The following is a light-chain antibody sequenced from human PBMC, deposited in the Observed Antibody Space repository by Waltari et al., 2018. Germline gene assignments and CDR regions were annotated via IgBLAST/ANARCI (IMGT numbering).Light chain of an antibody. CDR3: SSYAGTKNPYD. V-gene: IGLV2-8*01. CDR2: EVN. CDR1: SSDIGGYNF. J-gene: IGLJ1*01. Sequence: QSALTQPPSASGSAGQSVTISCTGTSSDIGGYNFVSWYQQHPGKVPKLIISEVNKRPSGVPDRFSGSKSGNTASLTVSGLQAEDEADYYCSSYAGTKNPYDFGTGTKVTVL.